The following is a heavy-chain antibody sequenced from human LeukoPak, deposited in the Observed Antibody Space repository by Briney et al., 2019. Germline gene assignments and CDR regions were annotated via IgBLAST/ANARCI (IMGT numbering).Heavy chain of an antibody. CDR3: ARDGPLLRYFDRNWFDP. D-gene: IGHD3-9*01. CDR2: IYHSGST. V-gene: IGHV4-34*01. J-gene: IGHJ5*02. Sequence: SETLSLTCAVYGGSFSGYYWSWIRQPPGKGLEWIGSIYHSGSTYYNPSLKSRVTISVDTSKNQFSLKLSSVTAADTAVYYCARDGPLLRYFDRNWFDPWGQGTLVTVSS. CDR1: GGSFSGYY.